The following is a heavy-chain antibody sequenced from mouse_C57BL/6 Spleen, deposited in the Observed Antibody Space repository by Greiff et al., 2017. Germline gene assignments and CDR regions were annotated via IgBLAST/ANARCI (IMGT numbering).Heavy chain of an antibody. Sequence: VKLQQPGAELVKPGASVKLSCKASGYTFTSYWMHWVKQRPGQGLEWIGMIHPNSGSSNYNEKFKSKATLTVDKSSSTAYMQLSSLTSEDSAVYYCAREGGRGDYYAMDYWGQGTSVTVSS. CDR3: AREGGRGDYYAMDY. V-gene: IGHV1-64*01. D-gene: IGHD3-3*01. J-gene: IGHJ4*01. CDR1: GYTFTSYW. CDR2: IHPNSGSS.